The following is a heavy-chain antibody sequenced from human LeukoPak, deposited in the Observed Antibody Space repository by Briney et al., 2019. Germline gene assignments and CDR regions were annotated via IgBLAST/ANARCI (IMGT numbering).Heavy chain of an antibody. CDR3: AKESDSGYHSEGTKY. CDR2: VRNDGSNE. V-gene: IGHV3-33*03. CDR1: VFVFSDYG. J-gene: IGHJ4*02. Sequence: GGSLRLSCAASVFVFSDYGMHGVRQAPAKGLEWGAVVRNDGSNEYYVGSVKGRFTISRDNSNNTLYLQMNSLRAEDTAVYPCAKESDSGYHSEGTKYWGLGTLVTVSS. D-gene: IGHD5-12*01.